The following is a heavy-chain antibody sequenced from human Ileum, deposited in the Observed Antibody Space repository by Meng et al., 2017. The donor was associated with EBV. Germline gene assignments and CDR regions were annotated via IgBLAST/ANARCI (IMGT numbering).Heavy chain of an antibody. D-gene: IGHD2-21*02. J-gene: IGHJ5*02. V-gene: IGHV4-39*01. CDR1: GGSITIYSYY. CDR2: IYHTGST. CDR3: ARRDTAWFDP. Sequence: QLHVTESDPGLVKPSVTLSLTCSASGGSITIYSYYWGWIRQPPGKGLEWIATIYHTGSTYYNPSLKSRVTISVDTSKNEFSLKVTSVTAADTALYYCARRDTAWFDPWGRGTLVTVSS.